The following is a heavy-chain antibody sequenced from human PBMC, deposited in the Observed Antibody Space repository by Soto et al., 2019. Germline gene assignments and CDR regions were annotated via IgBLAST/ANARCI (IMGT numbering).Heavy chain of an antibody. CDR1: GYTLTELS. D-gene: IGHD1-26*01. Sequence: ASVKVSCKVSGYTLTELSMHWVRQAPGKGFEWMGGFDPEDGETIYAQKFQGRVTMTEDTSTDTAYMELSSLRSEDTAVYYCATEAPRTSYGPSGIFDYWGQGTLVTVSS. V-gene: IGHV1-24*01. CDR3: ATEAPRTSYGPSGIFDY. J-gene: IGHJ4*02. CDR2: FDPEDGET.